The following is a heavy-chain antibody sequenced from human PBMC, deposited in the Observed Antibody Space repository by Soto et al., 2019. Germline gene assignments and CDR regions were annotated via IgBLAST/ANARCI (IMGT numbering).Heavy chain of an antibody. CDR1: GGTFSSYA. D-gene: IGHD3-22*01. CDR3: ATQELHHYDSSGYFDY. Sequence: SVKVSCKASGGTFSSYAISWVRQAPGQGLEWMGGIIPIFGTANYAQKFQGRVTITADESTSTAYMELSSLRSEDTAVYYCATQELHHYDSSGYFDYCGQGTLVTVSS. J-gene: IGHJ4*02. V-gene: IGHV1-69*13. CDR2: IIPIFGTA.